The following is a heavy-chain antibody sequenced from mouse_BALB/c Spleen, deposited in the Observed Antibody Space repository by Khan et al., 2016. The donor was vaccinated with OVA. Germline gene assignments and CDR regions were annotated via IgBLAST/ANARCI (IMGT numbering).Heavy chain of an antibody. J-gene: IGHJ3*01. CDR2: INTYTGET. V-gene: IGHV9-3-1*01. CDR3: VKGDDYDGTY. CDR1: GYTFTNYG. D-gene: IGHD2-4*01. Sequence: QIQLVQSGPELKKPGEMVKISCKASGYTFTNYGMNWVKQAPGKGLKWMGWINTYTGETTYTDDFKGRFAFSLDNSSTTAYLQINSLKTEDTATYCCVKGDDYDGTYWGQGTLVTVST.